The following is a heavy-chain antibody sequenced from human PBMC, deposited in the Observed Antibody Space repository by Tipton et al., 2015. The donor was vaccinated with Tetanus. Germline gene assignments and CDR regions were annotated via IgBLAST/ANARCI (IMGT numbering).Heavy chain of an antibody. D-gene: IGHD3-9*01. V-gene: IGHV4-30-4*01. CDR1: GGSMTSGDHY. Sequence: LRLSCTVSGGSMTSGDHYWSWIRQPPGKGPEWLAGIYDNGATYYNPSLKSRVTISVDTSKNDFSLNLKAVTAADTAVYSCARVTYDTRTGLGYHFDVWGQGILVTVTS. CDR3: ARVTYDTRTGLGYHFDV. CDR2: IYDNGAT. J-gene: IGHJ4*02.